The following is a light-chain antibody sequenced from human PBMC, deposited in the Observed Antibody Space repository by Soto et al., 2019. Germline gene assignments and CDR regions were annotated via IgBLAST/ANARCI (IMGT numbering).Light chain of an antibody. CDR2: DVN. V-gene: IGLV2-8*01. Sequence: QYVLTQPPSASGSPGQSVAISCTGTASDIGGYTFASWYQQHPGKAPKLLIYDVNKRPSGVPDRSSGSKSGNTASLTVSGLQAEDEADYYCSAHGGTNPYVFGTGTKLTVL. CDR1: ASDIGGYTF. CDR3: SAHGGTNPYV. J-gene: IGLJ1*01.